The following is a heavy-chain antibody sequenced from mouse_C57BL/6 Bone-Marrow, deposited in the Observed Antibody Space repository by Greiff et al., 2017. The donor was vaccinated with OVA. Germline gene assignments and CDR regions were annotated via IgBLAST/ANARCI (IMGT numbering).Heavy chain of an antibody. D-gene: IGHD2-4*01. V-gene: IGHV1-64*01. CDR3: ATIYYDYDGFAY. J-gene: IGHJ3*01. CDR2: IHPNSGST. CDR1: GYTFTSYW. Sequence: QVQLQQPGAELVKPGASVKLSCKASGYTFTSYWMHWVKQRPGQGLEWIGMIHPNSGSTNYNEKFKSKATLTVDKSSSTAYMQLSSLTSEDSAVYYCATIYYDYDGFAYWGQGTLVTVSA.